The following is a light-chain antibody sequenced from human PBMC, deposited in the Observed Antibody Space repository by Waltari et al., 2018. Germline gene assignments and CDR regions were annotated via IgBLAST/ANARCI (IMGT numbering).Light chain of an antibody. CDR3: QSYDSRLNAVV. V-gene: IGLV1-40*01. Sequence: QSVLTQPPSVSGAPGQRVTISCTGSSSNIGARYDVHWYQQFPGTAPKLLLSANSNRPSGGPVRFSGSKSAHPASLAITGLQDGDEADYYCQSYDSRLNAVVFGGGTKLTVL. J-gene: IGLJ2*01. CDR1: SSNIGARYD. CDR2: ANS.